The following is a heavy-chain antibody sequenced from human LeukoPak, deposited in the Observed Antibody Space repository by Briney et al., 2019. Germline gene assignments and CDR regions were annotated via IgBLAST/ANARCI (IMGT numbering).Heavy chain of an antibody. J-gene: IGHJ6*04. V-gene: IGHV1-2*02. Sequence: ASVKVSCKASGYTFSDYYMHWLRQAPGQGLEWMGWINGNSGETKCAKRFQGRVTMTRDTSVSTAYMEISRLRSDDTAVYFCARDGALDVWGNGTTVIVSS. CDR1: GYTFSDYY. CDR2: INGNSGET. D-gene: IGHD4/OR15-4a*01. CDR3: ARDGALDV.